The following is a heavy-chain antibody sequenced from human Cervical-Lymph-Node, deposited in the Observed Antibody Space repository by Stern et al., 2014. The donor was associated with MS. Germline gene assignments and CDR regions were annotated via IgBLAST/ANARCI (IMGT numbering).Heavy chain of an antibody. CDR1: GFTFNTHA. J-gene: IGHJ6*02. Sequence: EDQLVESGGGLVKPGGSLRLSCTASGFTFNTHAMNWVRQAPGKGLEWVSSISTRSTNIYYADAVRGRFTISRDNAQNSLYLPMNSLRTEDTAVYYCARVNSKILYGMDVWGPGTTVTVSS. CDR2: ISTRSTNI. V-gene: IGHV3-21*06. CDR3: ARVNSKILYGMDV.